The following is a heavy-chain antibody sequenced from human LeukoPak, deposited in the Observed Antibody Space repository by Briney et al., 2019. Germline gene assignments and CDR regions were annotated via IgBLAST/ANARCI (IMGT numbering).Heavy chain of an antibody. V-gene: IGHV4-61*01. CDR2: IYHTVST. CDR1: GGSVSSTSSSYF. J-gene: IGHJ5*02. CDR3: TRSIMNFYVSGT. D-gene: IGHD3-10*01. Sequence: SETLSLTCTVSGGSVSSTSSSYFWNWVRQPPGKGLEWIGYIYHTVSTKYNPTLENRVTMSVDTFKNQFSLKLRSVTAADTAVYYCTRSIMNFYVSGTWGRGTLVTVSS.